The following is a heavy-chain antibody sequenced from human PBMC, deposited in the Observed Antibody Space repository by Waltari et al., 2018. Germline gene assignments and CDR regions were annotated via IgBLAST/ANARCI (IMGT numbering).Heavy chain of an antibody. D-gene: IGHD1-20*01. J-gene: IGHJ4*02. V-gene: IGHV3-23*01. CDR1: GIPFRNYA. CDR3: ATPFYNWDDPLHS. CDR2: ITVGDDT. Sequence: EVQLLESGGDLVQPGGSLRLSCAASGIPFRNYAINGVRPAPGTGLEWVSAITVGDDTYYADSVKGRFTISRDTSKDTVHLQMNGLRAEDTAVYYCATPFYNWDDPLHSWGQGTLVTVSS.